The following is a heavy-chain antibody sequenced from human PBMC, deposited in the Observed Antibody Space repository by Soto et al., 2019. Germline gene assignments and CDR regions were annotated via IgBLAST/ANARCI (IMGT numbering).Heavy chain of an antibody. D-gene: IGHD6-6*01. V-gene: IGHV4-39*07. CDR3: ASRGVEYSSLVDV. J-gene: IGHJ6*02. CDR1: SGSISSSSYY. Sequence: SETLSLTCTVSSGSISSSSYYWGWIRQPPGKGLEWIGRIYPTGSTTYNPSLKSRLTMSVDTSKNQFSLKLSSVTAADTAVYYCASRGVEYSSLVDVWGQGTTVTVSS. CDR2: IYPTGST.